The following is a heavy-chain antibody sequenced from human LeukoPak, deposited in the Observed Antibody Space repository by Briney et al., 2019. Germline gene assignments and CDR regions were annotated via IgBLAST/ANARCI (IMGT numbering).Heavy chain of an antibody. CDR1: GGSISSYY. CDR2: IYYSGST. J-gene: IGHJ6*03. V-gene: IGHV4-59*01. CDR3: ARVDIVVVVAASYYYMDV. D-gene: IGHD2-15*01. Sequence: SETLSLTCTVSGGSISSYYWSWIRQPPGKGLEWIGYIYYSGSTNYNPSLKSRVTISVDTPKNQFSLKLSSVTAADTAVYYCARVDIVVVVAASYYYMDVWGKGTTVTVSS.